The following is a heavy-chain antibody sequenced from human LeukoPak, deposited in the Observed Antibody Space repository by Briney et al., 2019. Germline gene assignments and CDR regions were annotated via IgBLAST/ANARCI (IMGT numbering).Heavy chain of an antibody. D-gene: IGHD6-19*01. Sequence: GGSLRLSCAASGFTFNNYAMNWVRQAPGQGLEWVSFVSGSGDRIYYAGSVKGRFTISRDNSKDTLYLQMNSLRAEDTALYYCAKGPQWATGVAFDIWGQGTMVTVSS. V-gene: IGHV3-23*01. J-gene: IGHJ3*02. CDR2: VSGSGDRI. CDR3: AKGPQWATGVAFDI. CDR1: GFTFNNYA.